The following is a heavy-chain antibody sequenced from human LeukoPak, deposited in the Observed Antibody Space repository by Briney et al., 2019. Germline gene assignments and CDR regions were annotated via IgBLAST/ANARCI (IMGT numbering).Heavy chain of an antibody. CDR1: GYTFTSYG. J-gene: IGHJ4*02. CDR3: ARDRFPRYYYDSSGYGKFDY. Sequence: GASVKVSCKASGYTFTSYGISWVRQAPGQGLEWMGWISAYNGNTNYAQKLQGRVTMTTDTSTSTAYMELRSLRSDDTAVYYCARDRFPRYYYDSSGYGKFDYWGQGTLVTVSP. CDR2: ISAYNGNT. D-gene: IGHD3-22*01. V-gene: IGHV1-18*01.